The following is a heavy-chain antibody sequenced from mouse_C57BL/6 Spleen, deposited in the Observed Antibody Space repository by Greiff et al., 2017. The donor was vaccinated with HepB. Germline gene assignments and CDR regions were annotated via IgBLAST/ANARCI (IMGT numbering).Heavy chain of an antibody. Sequence: DVQLVESGGGLVKPGGSLKLSCAASGFTFSSYAMSWVRQTPEKRLEWVATISDGGSYTYYPDNVKGRFTISRDNAKNNLYLQMSHLKSEDTAMYYCARENYGSGFDYWGQGTTLTVSS. CDR2: ISDGGSYT. J-gene: IGHJ2*01. CDR1: GFTFSSYA. V-gene: IGHV5-4*01. CDR3: ARENYGSGFDY. D-gene: IGHD1-1*01.